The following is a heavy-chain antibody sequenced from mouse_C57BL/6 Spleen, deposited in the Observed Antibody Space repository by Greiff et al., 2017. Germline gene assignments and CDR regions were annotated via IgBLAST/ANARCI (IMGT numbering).Heavy chain of an antibody. V-gene: IGHV1-69*01. CDR3: ARMTTGVAEAMDY. D-gene: IGHD1-1*01. CDR1: GYTFTSYW. Sequence: VQLQQPGAELVMPGASVKLSCKASGYTFTSYWMHWVQQRPGHGLEWIGELDPSASYTNYNQKFQGKSTLTVDKSSSTDYMQHSSLTSEDSAVYYCARMTTGVAEAMDYWGQGTSVTVSS. CDR2: LDPSASYT. J-gene: IGHJ4*01.